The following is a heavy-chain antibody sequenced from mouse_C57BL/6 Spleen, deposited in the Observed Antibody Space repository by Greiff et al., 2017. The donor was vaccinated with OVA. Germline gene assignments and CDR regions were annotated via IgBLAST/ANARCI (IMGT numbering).Heavy chain of an antibody. J-gene: IGHJ4*01. Sequence: DVKLVESGGGLVQPGGSMKLSCVASGFTFSNYWMNWVRQSPEKGLEWVAQIRLKSDNYATHYAESVKGRFTISRDYSKSSVYLQMNNLRAEDTGIYYCTRGISYYYAMDYWGQGTSVTVSS. CDR1: GFTFSNYW. CDR2: IRLKSDNYAT. CDR3: TRGISYYYAMDY. V-gene: IGHV6-3*01.